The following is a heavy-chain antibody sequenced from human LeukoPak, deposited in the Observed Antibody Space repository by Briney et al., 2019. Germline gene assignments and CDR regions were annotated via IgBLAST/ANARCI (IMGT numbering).Heavy chain of an antibody. D-gene: IGHD3-22*01. Sequence: GASVKVSCKASGYTFTSYGISWVRQAPGQGLEWMGWISAYNGNTNYAQKLQGRVTMTTDTSTSTAYMELRSLRSDDTAVYYCARAEYYYDSSGGNDAFDIWGRGTMVTVSS. CDR3: ARAEYYYDSSGGNDAFDI. CDR1: GYTFTSYG. J-gene: IGHJ3*02. V-gene: IGHV1-18*01. CDR2: ISAYNGNT.